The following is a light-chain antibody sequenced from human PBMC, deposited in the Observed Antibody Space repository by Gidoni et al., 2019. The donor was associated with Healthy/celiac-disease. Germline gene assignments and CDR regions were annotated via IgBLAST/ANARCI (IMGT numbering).Light chain of an antibody. V-gene: IGLV2-14*01. J-gene: IGLJ2*01. CDR2: DVS. CDR1: SSDVGGYNY. Sequence: SALTQPASVSGSPGQSIPISCTGTSSDVGGYNYVSWYQQHPCKAPKLMIYDVSNRPSGVSNRFSGSKSGNTASLTISGLQAEYEADYYCSSYTSSSTLHVVFGGGTKLTVL. CDR3: SSYTSSSTLHVV.